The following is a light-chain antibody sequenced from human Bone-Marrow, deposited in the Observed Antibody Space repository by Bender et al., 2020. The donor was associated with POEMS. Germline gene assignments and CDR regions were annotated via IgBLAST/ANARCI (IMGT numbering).Light chain of an antibody. CDR3: CSYAGSYTWV. Sequence: QSALTQPASVSGSPGQSITLSCTGTTSDIGTYNVVSWYQQHPGKAPQVVIYETSRRPSGVSDRFSGSKSGNTASLTISGLQAEDEADYYCCSYAGSYTWVFGGGTKLTVL. V-gene: IGLV2-23*01. CDR1: TSDIGTYNV. CDR2: ETS. J-gene: IGLJ3*02.